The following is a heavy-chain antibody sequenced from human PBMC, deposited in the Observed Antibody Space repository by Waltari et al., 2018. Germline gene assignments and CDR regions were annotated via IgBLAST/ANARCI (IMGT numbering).Heavy chain of an antibody. CDR1: GYTFTSYY. Sequence: QVQLVQSGAEVKKPGASVKVSCTASGYTFTSYYMHWVRKAPGQGLEWMGIINPSGGSTSYAQKFQGRVTMTRDTSTSTVYMELSSLRSEDTAVYYCARVGSSWGNWFDPWGQGTLVTVSS. CDR2: INPSGGST. D-gene: IGHD6-13*01. J-gene: IGHJ5*02. CDR3: ARVGSSWGNWFDP. V-gene: IGHV1-46*01.